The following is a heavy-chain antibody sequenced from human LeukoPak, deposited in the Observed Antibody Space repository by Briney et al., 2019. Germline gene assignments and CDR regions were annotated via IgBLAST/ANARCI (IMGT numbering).Heavy chain of an antibody. CDR3: AWYGVIEAAGTFDY. V-gene: IGHV3-15*04. Sequence: PGGSLRLSCVASGFTFSNAWMSWVRQAPGKGLEWVGRIESKTDGGTTDFAAPVKGRFIISRDDSKNTLYLQMNSLKTEDTAVYYCAWYGVIEAAGTFDYWGQGTLVTVSS. CDR2: IESKTDGGTT. D-gene: IGHD6-13*01. J-gene: IGHJ4*02. CDR1: GFTFSNAW.